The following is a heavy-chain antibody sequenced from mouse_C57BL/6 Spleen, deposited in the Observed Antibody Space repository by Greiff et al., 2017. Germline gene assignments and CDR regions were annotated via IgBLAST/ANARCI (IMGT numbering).Heavy chain of an antibody. D-gene: IGHD4-1*01. Sequence: QVQLQQPGAELVKPGASVKMSCKASGYTFTSYWITWVKQRPGQGLEWIGDIYPGSGSTNYNEKFKSKATLTVDTSSSTAYLQLSSLTSEDSAVYYCARMGRETGRRIFAYWGQGTLVTVSA. CDR1: GYTFTSYW. J-gene: IGHJ3*01. V-gene: IGHV1-55*01. CDR3: ARMGRETGRRIFAY. CDR2: IYPGSGST.